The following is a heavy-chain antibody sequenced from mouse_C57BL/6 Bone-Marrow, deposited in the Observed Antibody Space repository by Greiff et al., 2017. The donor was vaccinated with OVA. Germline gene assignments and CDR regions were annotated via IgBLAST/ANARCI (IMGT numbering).Heavy chain of an antibody. CDR2: INPGRGGT. J-gene: IGHJ1*03. CDR3: ARSYYGSSYVAYFDV. Sequence: QVQLKESGAELVRPGTSVKVSCKASGYAFTNYLIEWVKQRPGQGLEWIGVINPGRGGTNYNEKFKGKATLTADKSSSTAYMQLSSLTSEDSAVYFCARSYYGSSYVAYFDVWGTGTTVTVSS. D-gene: IGHD1-1*01. V-gene: IGHV1-54*01. CDR1: GYAFTNYL.